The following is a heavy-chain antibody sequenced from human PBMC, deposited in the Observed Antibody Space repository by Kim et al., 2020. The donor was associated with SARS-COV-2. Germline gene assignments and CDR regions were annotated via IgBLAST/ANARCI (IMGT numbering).Heavy chain of an antibody. V-gene: IGHV3-30*18. CDR1: GFTFSSYG. D-gene: IGHD6-6*01. J-gene: IGHJ4*02. Sequence: GGSLRLSCAASGFTFSSYGMHWVRQAPGKGLEWVAVISYDGSNKYYADSVKGRFTISRDNSKNTLYLQMNSLRAEDTAVYYCAKDLRQLSEYYFDYWGQG. CDR2: ISYDGSNK. CDR3: AKDLRQLSEYYFDY.